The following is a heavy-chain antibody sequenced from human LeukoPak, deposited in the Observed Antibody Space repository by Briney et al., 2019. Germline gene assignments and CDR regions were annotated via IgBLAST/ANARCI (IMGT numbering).Heavy chain of an antibody. CDR1: GFTFSSYW. CDR2: INEDGSGK. D-gene: IGHD3-16*01. V-gene: IGHV3-7*04. Sequence: GESLRLSCAASGFTFSSYWMTWVRQAPGKGLEWVANINEDGSGKYYVDSVKGRFTISRDSAQNSLYLHMNSLRVEDTAVYYCARGRAYSIYWGQGTLVTVSS. J-gene: IGHJ4*02. CDR3: ARGRAYSIY.